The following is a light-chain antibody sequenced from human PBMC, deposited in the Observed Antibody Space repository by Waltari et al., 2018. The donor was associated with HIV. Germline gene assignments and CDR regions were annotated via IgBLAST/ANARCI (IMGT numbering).Light chain of an antibody. V-gene: IGLV2-14*03. CDR1: SSDVGAYNF. Sequence: QSALTQPASVSGSPGQSITISCTGTSSDVGAYNFVSWYQQHPGKAPKLMIYDVSNRPSGISNRFSGSKSGNTASLTISGLQAEDEADYYCCSYTRSTSRVFGGGTKVTVL. J-gene: IGLJ2*01. CDR3: CSYTRSTSRV. CDR2: DVS.